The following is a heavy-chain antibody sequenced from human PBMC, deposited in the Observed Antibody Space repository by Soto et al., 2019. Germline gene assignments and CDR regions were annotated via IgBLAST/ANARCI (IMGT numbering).Heavy chain of an antibody. J-gene: IGHJ6*02. CDR3: ARPPSHHYYYGMDV. Sequence: QVQLVQSGAEVEKPGSSVKVSCKASGGTFSSYAITWVRQAPGQGLEWMGGIIPIFGTANYAQKFQGRVTITADESTSTANWELSSLRFEDTAVYSVARPPSHHYYYGMDVWGQGTTVPV. V-gene: IGHV1-69*12. CDR2: IIPIFGTA. CDR1: GGTFSSYA.